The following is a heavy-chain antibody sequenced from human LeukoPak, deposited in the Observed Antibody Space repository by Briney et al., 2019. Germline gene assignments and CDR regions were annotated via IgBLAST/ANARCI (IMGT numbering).Heavy chain of an antibody. Sequence: PGGSLRLSCATSGFPFETNAMSWVRQAPGKGLEWVATIGNTETFYADSVTGRFTISQDNSKNTVNLQMNRLRVEDTAIYYCAKDWIQFNRVFDCFDSWGQGTLVTVSS. D-gene: IGHD5-18*01. CDR2: IGNTET. V-gene: IGHV3-23*01. CDR1: GFPFETNA. J-gene: IGHJ4*02. CDR3: AKDWIQFNRVFDCFDS.